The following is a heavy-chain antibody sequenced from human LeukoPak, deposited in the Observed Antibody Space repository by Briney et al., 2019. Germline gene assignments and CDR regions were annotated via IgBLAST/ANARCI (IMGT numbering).Heavy chain of an antibody. CDR3: ARGISNGYYND. Sequence: GGSLRLSCAASGFTFSSYSMNWVRQAPGKGLEWVSVIYSGGSTYYAASVKGRFTISRDNSKNTLYLQMNSLRAEDTAIYYCARGISNGYYNDWGQGTLVTVSS. D-gene: IGHD3-22*01. J-gene: IGHJ1*01. CDR2: IYSGGST. CDR1: GFTFSSYS. V-gene: IGHV3-53*01.